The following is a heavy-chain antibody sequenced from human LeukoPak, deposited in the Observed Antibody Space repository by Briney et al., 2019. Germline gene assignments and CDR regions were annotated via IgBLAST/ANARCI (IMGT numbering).Heavy chain of an antibody. Sequence: GGSLRLSCADSGFTVSSHYMSWVRQAPGKGLEWVSVIYTGGITYYADSVRGRFTISRDNSKNTLYLQLNSLRAEDTAVYYCARDLDVYFDQWGQGTLVTVSP. CDR3: ARDLDVYFDQ. V-gene: IGHV3-53*01. J-gene: IGHJ4*02. CDR1: GFTVSSHY. CDR2: IYTGGIT. D-gene: IGHD3/OR15-3a*01.